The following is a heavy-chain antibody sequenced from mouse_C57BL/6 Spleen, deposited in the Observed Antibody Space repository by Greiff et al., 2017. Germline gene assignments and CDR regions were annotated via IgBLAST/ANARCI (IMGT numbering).Heavy chain of an antibody. CDR1: GFTFSSYA. D-gene: IGHD1-1*01. CDR2: ISSGGDYI. J-gene: IGHJ4*01. Sequence: EVQGVESGEGLVKPGGSLKLSCAASGFTFSSYAMSWVRQTPEKRLEWVAYISSGGDYIYYADTVKGRFTISRDNARNTLYLQMSSLKSEDTAMYYCTRDTVYGSSPYYAMDYWGQGTSVTVSS. V-gene: IGHV5-9-1*02. CDR3: TRDTVYGSSPYYAMDY.